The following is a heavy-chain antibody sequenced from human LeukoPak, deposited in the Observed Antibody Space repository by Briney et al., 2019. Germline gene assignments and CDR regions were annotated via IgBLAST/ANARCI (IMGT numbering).Heavy chain of an antibody. V-gene: IGHV3-15*01. CDR1: GFTFGDYA. J-gene: IGHJ6*03. Sequence: GRSLRLSCTASGFTFGDYAMSWVRQAPGKGLEWVGRIKSKTDGGTTDYAAPVKGRFTISRDDSKNTLYLQMNSLKTEDTAVYYCTTSVLRYFDSDHYYYYMDVWGKGTTVTVSS. CDR2: IKSKTDGGTT. D-gene: IGHD3-9*01. CDR3: TTSVLRYFDSDHYYYYMDV.